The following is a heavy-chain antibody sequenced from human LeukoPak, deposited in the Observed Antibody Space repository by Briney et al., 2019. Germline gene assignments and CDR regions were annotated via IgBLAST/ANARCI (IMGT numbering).Heavy chain of an antibody. CDR1: GVSISSGGYY. CDR3: ARERLYLDY. J-gene: IGHJ4*02. CDR2: IYYSGST. V-gene: IGHV4-31*03. D-gene: IGHD2-2*02. Sequence: SETLSLTCTVSGVSISSGGYYGSWFRQHPGEGLEWIGYIYYSGSTYYNPSLKSRVTISVDTSKNQFSLKLSSVTAADTAVYYCARERLYLDYWGQGTLVTVSS.